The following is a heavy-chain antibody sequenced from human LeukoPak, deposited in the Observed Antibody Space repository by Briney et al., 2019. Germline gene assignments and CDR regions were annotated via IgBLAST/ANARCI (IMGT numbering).Heavy chain of an antibody. CDR2: IRYDGSNK. CDR1: GFTFSSYG. CDR3: AKDGKTRNWNYFQAKPVY. V-gene: IGHV3-30*02. D-gene: IGHD1-7*01. J-gene: IGHJ4*02. Sequence: GGSLRLSCAASGFTFSSYGMHWVRQAPGKGLEWVAFIRYDGSNKYYADSVKGRFTISRDNSKNTLYLQMNSLRAEDTAVYYCAKDGKTRNWNYFQAKPVYWGQGTLVTVSS.